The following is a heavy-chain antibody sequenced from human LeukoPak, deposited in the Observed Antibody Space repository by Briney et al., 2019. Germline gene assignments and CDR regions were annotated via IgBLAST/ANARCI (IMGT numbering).Heavy chain of an antibody. CDR2: VSSRGRT. Sequence: PSETLSLTCSVSGGSISDSFWSWVRQPPGKRLGWIGFVSSRGRTHYNHSLERRVTISADTSTNQFSLRLRSVTAADTAMYYCARTISGKLRCFDYWGQGTLVTVSS. CDR1: GGSISDSF. V-gene: IGHV4-59*01. CDR3: ARTISGKLRCFDY. D-gene: IGHD3-10*02. J-gene: IGHJ4*02.